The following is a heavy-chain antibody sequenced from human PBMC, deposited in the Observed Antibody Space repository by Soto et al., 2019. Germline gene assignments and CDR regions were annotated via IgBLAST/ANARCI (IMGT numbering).Heavy chain of an antibody. V-gene: IGHV6-1*01. CDR3: VRLIGNSWLVY. J-gene: IGHJ4*02. D-gene: IGHD6-13*01. CDR2: TYYRSKWYN. CDR1: GDSVSSNSVA. Sequence: QVQLQQSGPRLVKPSQTLSLACAISGDSVSSNSVAWNWIRQSPSRGLEWLGRTYYRSKWYNDYEASVESRITINPATSKNQSSLQLNSVIPEDTAVYYCVRLIGNSWLVYWGQGTLVTVSS.